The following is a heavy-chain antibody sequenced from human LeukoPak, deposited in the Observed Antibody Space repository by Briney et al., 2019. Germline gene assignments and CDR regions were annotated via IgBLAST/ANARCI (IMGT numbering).Heavy chain of an antibody. V-gene: IGHV3-7*01. CDR1: GFTFSSYW. D-gene: IGHD3-16*02. CDR2: IKQDGSEK. CDR3: ARCLQVYDYVWGSYRYTDAFDI. J-gene: IGHJ3*02. Sequence: GGSLRLSCAASGFTFSSYWMSWVRQAPGKGLEWVANIKQDGSEKYYVDSVKGRFTISRDNAKNSLYLQMNSLRAEDTAVYYCARCLQVYDYVWGSYRYTDAFDIWGQGTMVTVSS.